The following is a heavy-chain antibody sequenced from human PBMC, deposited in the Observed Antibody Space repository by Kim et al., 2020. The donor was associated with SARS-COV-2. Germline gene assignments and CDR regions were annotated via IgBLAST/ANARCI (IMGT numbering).Heavy chain of an antibody. J-gene: IGHJ6*02. V-gene: IGHV4-39*01. Sequence: SETLSLTCTVSGGSISSSSYYWGWIRQPPGKGLEWIGSIYYSGSTYYNPSLKSRVTISVDTSKNQFSLKLSSVTAADTAVYYCARGYCSSTSCYFSKRSYYYYYGMDVWGQGTTVTVSS. CDR1: GGSISSSSYY. D-gene: IGHD2-2*01. CDR2: IYYSGST. CDR3: ARGYCSSTSCYFSKRSYYYYYGMDV.